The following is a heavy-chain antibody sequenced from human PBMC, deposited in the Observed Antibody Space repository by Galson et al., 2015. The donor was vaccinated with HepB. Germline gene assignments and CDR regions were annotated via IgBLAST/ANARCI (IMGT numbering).Heavy chain of an antibody. V-gene: IGHV3-53*01. Sequence: LRLSCAASGFTVSSNYMSWVRQAPGKGLECVSVIYSGGSSYYADSVKGRFTISRDKSKNTLYLQMNSLKAEDTAVYYCARRVDRGAVSPGAFDVWGQGTLVTVSS. CDR2: IYSGGSS. D-gene: IGHD5/OR15-5a*01. J-gene: IGHJ3*01. CDR3: ARRVDRGAVSPGAFDV. CDR1: GFTVSSNY.